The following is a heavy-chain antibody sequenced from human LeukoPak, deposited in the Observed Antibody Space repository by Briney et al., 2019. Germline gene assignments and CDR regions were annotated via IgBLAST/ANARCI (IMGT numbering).Heavy chain of an antibody. D-gene: IGHD6-13*01. V-gene: IGHV3-7*01. Sequence: GGSLRLSCAASGFTFSSHWMTWVRQAPGMGLEWVANINQGGSEEYYVDSVKGRLTISRDNAKNSLYLQMNSLRAEDTAVYYCAKDGSSSWYPVYFDYWGQGTLVTVSS. CDR1: GFTFSSHW. CDR3: AKDGSSSWYPVYFDY. CDR2: INQGGSEE. J-gene: IGHJ4*02.